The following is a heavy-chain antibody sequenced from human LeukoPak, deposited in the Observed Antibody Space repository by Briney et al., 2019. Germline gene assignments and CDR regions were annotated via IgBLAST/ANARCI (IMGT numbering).Heavy chain of an antibody. CDR3: ARGRPNLLFDY. V-gene: IGHV3-21*01. J-gene: IGHJ4*02. Sequence: PGGSLRLSCAASGFTFSSYSMNWVRQAPGKGLEWVSSISTSSSYIYYADSVKGRFTISRDTAKNSLYLQMNSLRAEDTAVYYCARGRPNLLFDYWGQGTLVTVSS. D-gene: IGHD6-6*01. CDR2: ISTSSSYI. CDR1: GFTFSSYS.